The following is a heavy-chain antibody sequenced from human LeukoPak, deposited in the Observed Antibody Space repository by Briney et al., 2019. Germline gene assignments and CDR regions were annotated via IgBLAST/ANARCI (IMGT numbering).Heavy chain of an antibody. J-gene: IGHJ4*02. D-gene: IGHD1-26*01. CDR3: AGGNVGPTFDY. CDR1: GGSISSYY. Sequence: SETLSLTCTVSGGSISSYYWSWIRQPAGKGLEWIGRIYTSGSTNYNPSVKSRVTMSVDRSKNQFSLMLSSVTAADTAVYYCAGGNVGPTFDYWGQGTLVTVSS. CDR2: IYTSGST. V-gene: IGHV4-4*07.